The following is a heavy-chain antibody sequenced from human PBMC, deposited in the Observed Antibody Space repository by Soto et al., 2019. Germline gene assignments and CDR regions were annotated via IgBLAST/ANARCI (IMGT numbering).Heavy chain of an antibody. Sequence: VQLVESGGGVVQPGRSLRLSCAASGFTFSSYAMHWVRQAPGKGLEWMAVISYDGNNEYYADSVKGRFTISRDNSKNTLSLQMNSLRAEDTAVYFCARDPYYYDSGVYYQYYFDYWGQGTLVTVSS. CDR3: ARDPYYYDSGVYYQYYFDY. D-gene: IGHD3-22*01. CDR1: GFTFSSYA. V-gene: IGHV3-30-3*01. CDR2: ISYDGNNE. J-gene: IGHJ4*02.